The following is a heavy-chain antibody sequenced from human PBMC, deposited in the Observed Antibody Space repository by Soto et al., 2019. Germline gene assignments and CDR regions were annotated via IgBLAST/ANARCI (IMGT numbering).Heavy chain of an antibody. CDR2: INPNSGGT. J-gene: IGHJ4*02. V-gene: IGHV1-2*02. D-gene: IGHD6-19*01. CDR3: VGRSSGWYEVDY. Sequence: VASVKVSCKASGYTFTGYYMHWVRQAPGQGLEWMGWINPNSGGTNYAQKFQGRVTMTRDTSISTAYMELSRLRSDDTAVYYCVGRSSGWYEVDYWGQGTLVTVSS. CDR1: GYTFTGYY.